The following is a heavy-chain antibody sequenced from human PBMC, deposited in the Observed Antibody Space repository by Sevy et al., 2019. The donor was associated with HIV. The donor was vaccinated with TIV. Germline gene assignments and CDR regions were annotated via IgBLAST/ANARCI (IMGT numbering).Heavy chain of an antibody. D-gene: IGHD3-22*01. CDR1: GFTFSSYA. Sequence: GGSLRLSCAASGFTFSSYAMHWVSQAPGKGLEWVAVISYDGSNKYYADSVKGRFTISRDNSKNTLYLQMNSLRAEDTAVYYCARGGYYYDSSGYPNDFYYFDYWGQGTLVTVSS. J-gene: IGHJ4*02. CDR2: ISYDGSNK. V-gene: IGHV3-30-3*01. CDR3: ARGGYYYDSSGYPNDFYYFDY.